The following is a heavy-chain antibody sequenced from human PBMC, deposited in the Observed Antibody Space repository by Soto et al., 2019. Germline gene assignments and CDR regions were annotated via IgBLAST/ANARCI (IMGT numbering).Heavy chain of an antibody. CDR2: IIPIFGTA. J-gene: IGHJ3*02. V-gene: IGHV1-69*01. Sequence: QVQLVQSGAEVKKPGSSVKVSCKTSGGTFSSYAISWVRQAPGQGLEWMGGIIPIFGTANYAQKFQGRVTITADESTSTAYMELSSLRSEDTAVYYCASVRLSDSIGYYAQDAFDIWGQGTMVTVSS. CDR1: GGTFSSYA. CDR3: ASVRLSDSIGYYAQDAFDI. D-gene: IGHD3-22*01.